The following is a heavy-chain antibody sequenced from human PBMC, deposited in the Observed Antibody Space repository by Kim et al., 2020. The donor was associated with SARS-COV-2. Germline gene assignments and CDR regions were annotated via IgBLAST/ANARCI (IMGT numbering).Heavy chain of an antibody. V-gene: IGHV4-59*13. D-gene: IGHD3-3*01. CDR2: VYYNGLT. CDR1: GGSISSYY. J-gene: IGHJ6*02. CDR3: ARQPTFGVVTLYFYGMDV. Sequence: SETLSLTCTVSGGSISSYYWTWIRQPPGKGLEWIGYVYYNGLTTYSLSLKSRVTISVDTSKTQFSLQLTSVTAADTAVYDCARQPTFGVVTLYFYGMDVWGPGTTLTVAS.